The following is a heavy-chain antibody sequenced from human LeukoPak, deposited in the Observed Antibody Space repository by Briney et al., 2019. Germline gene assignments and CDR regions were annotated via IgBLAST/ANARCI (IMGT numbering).Heavy chain of an antibody. CDR2: ICGSSDNT. Sequence: GGSLRLSCVASGFTFSRFAMSWVRQAPGKGLEWVSTICGSSDNTYNADSVKGRFTISRDNSKNTLYLQMNSLRDEDTAIYYCAKGFRSDGTCYSSVDFWGQGTLVTVSS. J-gene: IGHJ4*02. CDR1: GFTFSRFA. V-gene: IGHV3-23*01. CDR3: AKGFRSDGTCYSSVDF. D-gene: IGHD2-15*01.